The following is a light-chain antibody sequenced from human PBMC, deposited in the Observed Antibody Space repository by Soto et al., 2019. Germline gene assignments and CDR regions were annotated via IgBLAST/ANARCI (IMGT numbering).Light chain of an antibody. Sequence: QSALTQPASMSGSPGQSITISCTGTRSDVGSYYPVSWFQQHPGKAPKLIIYEVNKRPSGVSDRFSGSKSGNTASLTISGLQAADEAEYYCCSYAGDTTFFVFGTGTKLTVL. CDR3: CSYAGDTTFFV. V-gene: IGLV2-23*02. J-gene: IGLJ1*01. CDR1: RSDVGSYYP. CDR2: EVN.